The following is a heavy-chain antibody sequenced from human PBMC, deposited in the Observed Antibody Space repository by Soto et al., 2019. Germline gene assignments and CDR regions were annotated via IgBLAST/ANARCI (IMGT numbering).Heavy chain of an antibody. CDR3: AKDGGSSWPLAYYYYYYGMDV. D-gene: IGHD6-13*01. CDR1: GFTFSSYG. CDR2: ISYDGSNK. Sequence: GGSLRLSCAASGFTFSSYGMHWVRQAPGKGLEWVAVISYDGSNKYYADSVKGRFTISRDNSKNTLYLQMNSLRAEDTAVYYCAKDGGSSWPLAYYYYYYGMDVWGQGTTVTV. V-gene: IGHV3-30*18. J-gene: IGHJ6*02.